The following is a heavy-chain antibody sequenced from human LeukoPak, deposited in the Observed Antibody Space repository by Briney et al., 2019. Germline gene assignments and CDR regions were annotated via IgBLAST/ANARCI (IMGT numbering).Heavy chain of an antibody. V-gene: IGHV3-9*01. CDR1: GFTFDDYA. J-gene: IGHJ3*02. D-gene: IGHD3-22*01. CDR2: ISWNSGSI. Sequence: GGSLRLSCAASGFTFDDYAMHWVRQAPGKGLEWVSGISWNSGSIGYADSVKGRFTISRDNAKNSLYLQMNSLRAEDTALYYCAKDSSIGYYYDSSGYQSGAFDIWGQGTMVTVSS. CDR3: AKDSSIGYYYDSSGYQSGAFDI.